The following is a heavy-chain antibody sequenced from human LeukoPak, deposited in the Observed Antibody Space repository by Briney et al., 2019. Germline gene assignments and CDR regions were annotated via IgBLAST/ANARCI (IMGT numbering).Heavy chain of an antibody. V-gene: IGHV1-69*06. Sequence: ASVKVSCKASGGTFSSYAISWVRQAPGQGLEWMGGIIPIFGTANYAQKFQGRVTITADKSTSTAYMELSSLRSEDTAVYYCARWGGHNWNYVHWFDPWGQGTLVTVSS. D-gene: IGHD1-7*01. J-gene: IGHJ5*02. CDR3: ARWGGHNWNYVHWFDP. CDR2: IIPIFGTA. CDR1: GGTFSSYA.